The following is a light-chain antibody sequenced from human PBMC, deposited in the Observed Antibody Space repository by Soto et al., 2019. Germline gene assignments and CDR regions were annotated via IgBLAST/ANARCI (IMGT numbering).Light chain of an antibody. Sequence: QSVLTQPPSASGTPGQRVTISCSGSSSNIESNFVYWYQQFPGTAPRLLIYRNNLRPSGVPDRFSGSKSGTSASLAISALRSEDEADYYCTVWDDSLRGRLFGGGTKVTVL. V-gene: IGLV1-47*01. CDR1: SSNIESNF. CDR3: TVWDDSLRGRL. CDR2: RNN. J-gene: IGLJ2*01.